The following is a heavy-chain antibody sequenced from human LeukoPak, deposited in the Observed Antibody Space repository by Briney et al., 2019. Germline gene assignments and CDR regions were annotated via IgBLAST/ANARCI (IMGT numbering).Heavy chain of an antibody. Sequence: SETLSLTCTVSGGSISGYYWSWIRQPPGKGLEWIGYIYYSGSTNYNPSLKSRVTISLDTSKNQFSLKLSSVTATDTAVYYCARGDYDFWSGHLNWFDPWGQGTLVTVS. D-gene: IGHD3-3*01. CDR2: IYYSGST. CDR1: GGSISGYY. J-gene: IGHJ5*02. V-gene: IGHV4-59*01. CDR3: ARGDYDFWSGHLNWFDP.